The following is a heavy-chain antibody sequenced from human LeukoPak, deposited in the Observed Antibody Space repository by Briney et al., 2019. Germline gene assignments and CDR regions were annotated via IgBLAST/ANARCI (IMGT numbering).Heavy chain of an antibody. CDR2: INPNSGGT. CDR3: ARVAVTTRVLDY. V-gene: IGHV1-2*02. Sequence: ASVKVSCKASGYTFTSYYMHWVRQAPGQGLEWMGWINPNSGGTNYAQKFQGRVTMTRDTSISTAYMELSRLRSDDTAVYYCARVAVTTRVLDYWGQGTLVTVSS. CDR1: GYTFTSYY. D-gene: IGHD4-17*01. J-gene: IGHJ4*02.